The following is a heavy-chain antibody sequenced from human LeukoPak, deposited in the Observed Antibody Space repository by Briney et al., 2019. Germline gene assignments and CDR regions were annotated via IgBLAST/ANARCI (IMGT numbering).Heavy chain of an antibody. Sequence: GGSLRLSCAASGFTFDDYAMHWVRQAPGKGLEWVSGISWNSGSIGYADSVKGRFTISRDNAKNSLYLQMNSLRAEDMALYYCAKGGVVIMGAFDIWGQGTMVTVSS. CDR2: ISWNSGSI. CDR3: AKGGVVIMGAFDI. CDR1: GFTFDDYA. J-gene: IGHJ3*02. D-gene: IGHD3-3*01. V-gene: IGHV3-9*03.